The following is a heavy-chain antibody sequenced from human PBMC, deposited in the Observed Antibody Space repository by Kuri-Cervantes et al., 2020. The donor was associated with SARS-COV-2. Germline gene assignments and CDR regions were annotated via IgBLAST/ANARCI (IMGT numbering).Heavy chain of an antibody. J-gene: IGHJ6*02. CDR3: ARDPGYSSSSDYYYYGMDV. CDR2: INPNSGGT. D-gene: IGHD6-6*01. V-gene: IGHV1-2*04. CDR1: GYTFTGYY. Sequence: ASVKVSCKASGYTFTGYYMHWVRQAPGQGLEWMGWINPNSGGTNYAQKFQGWVTMTRDTSISTAYMELSRLRSDDTAVYYCARDPGYSSSSDYYYYGMDVWGQGTTVTVSS.